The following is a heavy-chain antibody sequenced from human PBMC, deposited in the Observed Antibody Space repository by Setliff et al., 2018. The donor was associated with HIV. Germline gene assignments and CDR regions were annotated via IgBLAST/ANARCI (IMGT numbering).Heavy chain of an antibody. CDR2: INTNTGNP. CDR1: GYTFTSYA. D-gene: IGHD4-4*01. Sequence: ASVKVSCKASGYTFTSYAMNWVRQAPGQGLEWMGWINTNTGNPTHAQGFTGRFVFSLDTPVSTAYLQISSLKAEDTAVYYCARMATVYYYYMDVWGKGTTVTVSS. CDR3: ARMATVYYYYMDV. J-gene: IGHJ6*03. V-gene: IGHV7-4-1*02.